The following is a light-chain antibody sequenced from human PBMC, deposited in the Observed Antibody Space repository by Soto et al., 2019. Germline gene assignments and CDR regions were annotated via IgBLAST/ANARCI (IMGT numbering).Light chain of an antibody. J-gene: IGKJ1*01. V-gene: IGKV1-5*01. Sequence: DIQMTQSPSTLSASVGDRVTITCRASQGVSSRLAWHQQKPGKAPKLLIYDASSLESGVPSRFSGSGSGTEFTLTISSLQPDDLATYYCQQYNSYSPWTFGQGTKVEIK. CDR3: QQYNSYSPWT. CDR1: QGVSSR. CDR2: DAS.